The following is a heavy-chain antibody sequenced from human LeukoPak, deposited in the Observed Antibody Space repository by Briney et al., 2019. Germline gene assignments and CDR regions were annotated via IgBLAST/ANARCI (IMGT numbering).Heavy chain of an antibody. CDR3: ARDNNSWFDP. V-gene: IGHV3-74*01. J-gene: IGHJ5*02. CDR2: IKSDGSST. CDR1: GFTFSSYW. Sequence: RRSLRLSCAASGFTFSSYWIHWVPHAPGKRLVWVSRIKSDGSSTTYADSVQGRFTISRDNAKNTLYLQMNSLRAEDTAVYYCARDNNSWFDPWGQGTLVTASS.